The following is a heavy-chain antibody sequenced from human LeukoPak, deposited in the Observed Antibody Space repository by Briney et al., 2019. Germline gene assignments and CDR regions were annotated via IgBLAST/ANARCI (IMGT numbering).Heavy chain of an antibody. CDR2: IYSGGST. V-gene: IGHV3-53*01. CDR3: ARVRLDRSERNLDAFEN. J-gene: IGHJ3*02. Sequence: GGSLRLSCAASGFTVSSNYMSWVRQAPGKGLEWVSSIYSGGSTYYADSVKGRLTISRDNSKNTVYLQMNSLRAEDTAVYFCARVRLDRSERNLDAFENWGQGTMVTVSS. CDR1: GFTVSSNY. D-gene: IGHD1-14*01.